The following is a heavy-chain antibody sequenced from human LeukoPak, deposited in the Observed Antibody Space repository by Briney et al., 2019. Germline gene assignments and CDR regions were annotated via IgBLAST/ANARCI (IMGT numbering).Heavy chain of an antibody. CDR1: GGSISSSSYY. D-gene: IGHD2-2*01. CDR3: ARGLYQPLRLDY. Sequence: SETLSLTCTVSGGSISSSSYYWGWIRQPPGKGLEWIGSIYYSGSTYYNPSLKSRVTISVDTSKNRFSLKLSSVTAADTAVYYCARGLYQPLRLDYWGQGTLVTVSS. CDR2: IYYSGST. J-gene: IGHJ4*02. V-gene: IGHV4-39*07.